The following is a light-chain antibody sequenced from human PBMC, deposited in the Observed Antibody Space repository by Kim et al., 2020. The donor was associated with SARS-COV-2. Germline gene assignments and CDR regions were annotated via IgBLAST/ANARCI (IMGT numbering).Light chain of an antibody. V-gene: IGLV6-57*03. J-gene: IGLJ2*01. Sequence: GKTVTIACTRSSGSIDDSYVQWSQQRPGGVPTTVIYEGDQRPAGVSDRFSGSIDNSSNSASLTISELRTEDEADYYCQSYNRDNVIFGRGTQLTVL. CDR3: QSYNRDNVI. CDR1: SGSIDDSY. CDR2: EGD.